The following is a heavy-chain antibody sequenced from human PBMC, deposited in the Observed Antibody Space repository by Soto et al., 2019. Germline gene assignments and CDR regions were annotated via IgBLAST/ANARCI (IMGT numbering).Heavy chain of an antibody. CDR1: GDSITSRSYY. V-gene: IGHV4-39*01. J-gene: IGHJ3*02. D-gene: IGHD3-16*01. CDR3: VRHELHHGIMITFGGALGI. CDR2: IDYSGRT. Sequence: HLPLQESGPGLVKPSETLSLTCSVSGDSITSRSYYWGWIRQPPGKGLEWIASIDYSGRTYYGPSPKSRVTMSADTSNNRFALRLTSVTAADTAVYYCVRHELHHGIMITFGGALGIRGKGTMVTVSS.